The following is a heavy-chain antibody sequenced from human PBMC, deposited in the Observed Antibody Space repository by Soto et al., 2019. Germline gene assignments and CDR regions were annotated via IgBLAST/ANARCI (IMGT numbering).Heavy chain of an antibody. Sequence: GASVKVSCKASGGTFSSYAISWVRQAPGQGLEWMGGIIPIFGTANYAQKFQGRVTITADESTSTAYMELSSLRSEDTAVYYCARVPGINGGYGLNRYYGMDVWGQGTTVTASS. J-gene: IGHJ6*02. CDR3: ARVPGINGGYGLNRYYGMDV. V-gene: IGHV1-69*13. CDR1: GGTFSSYA. CDR2: IIPIFGTA. D-gene: IGHD5-12*01.